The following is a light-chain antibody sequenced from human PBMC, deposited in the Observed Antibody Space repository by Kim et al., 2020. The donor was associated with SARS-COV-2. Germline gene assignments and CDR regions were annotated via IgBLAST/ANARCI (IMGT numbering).Light chain of an antibody. CDR2: AAS. J-gene: IGKJ3*01. CDR3: QKYNSAPFT. CDR1: QCISNY. Sequence: AVGWHRVPMPCRASQCISNYLAGYQQKPGKVPTLLIYAASTLHSGVPYRFSGSGSGTDFTLTISSLQPEDVATYYCQKYNSAPFTFGPGTKVDIK. V-gene: IGKV1-27*01.